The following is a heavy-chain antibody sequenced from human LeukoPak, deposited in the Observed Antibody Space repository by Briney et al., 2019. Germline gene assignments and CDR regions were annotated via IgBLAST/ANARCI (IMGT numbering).Heavy chain of an antibody. CDR3: ARHLNSGNYYYFDY. J-gene: IGHJ4*02. D-gene: IGHD1-26*01. CDR1: GYSFTDYW. V-gene: IGHV5-51*01. Sequence: GESLKISCEGSGYSFTDYWIGWVRQTPGKGLEWIGIIYPADSDTKYSPSFQGQVTISADKSISTAYLQWSSLKASDTAMYYCARHLNSGNYYYFDYWGQGTLVTVSS. CDR2: IYPADSDT.